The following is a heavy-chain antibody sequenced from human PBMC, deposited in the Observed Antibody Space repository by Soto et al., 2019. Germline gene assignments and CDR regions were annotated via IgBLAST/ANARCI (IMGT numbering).Heavy chain of an antibody. CDR1: GYTFTGYY. Sequence: ASVKVSCKASGYTFTGYYMHWVRQAPGQGLEWMGWINPNSGGTNYAQKFQGRVTMTRDTSISTAYMELSRLRSDDTAVYYCARTLTYDFWSGSSGAFDIWGQGTKVTVSS. CDR2: INPNSGGT. CDR3: ARTLTYDFWSGSSGAFDI. V-gene: IGHV1-2*02. D-gene: IGHD3-3*01. J-gene: IGHJ3*02.